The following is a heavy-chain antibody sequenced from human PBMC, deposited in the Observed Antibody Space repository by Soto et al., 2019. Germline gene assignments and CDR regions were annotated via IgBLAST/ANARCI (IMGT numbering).Heavy chain of an antibody. CDR2: INHSGST. V-gene: IGHV4-34*01. CDR1: GGSFSGYY. J-gene: IGHJ4*02. D-gene: IGHD6-19*01. CDR3: ARGRQVEMAATYYFDY. Sequence: QVQLQQWGAGLLKPSETLSLTCAVYGGSFSGYYWSWIRQPPGKGLEWIGEINHSGSTNYNPSLKSRVTISVDTSKNQFSLKLSSVTAADTAVYYCARGRQVEMAATYYFDYWGQGTLVTVSS.